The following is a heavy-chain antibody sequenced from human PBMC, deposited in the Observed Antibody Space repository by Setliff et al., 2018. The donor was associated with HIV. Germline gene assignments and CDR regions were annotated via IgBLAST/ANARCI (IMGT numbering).Heavy chain of an antibody. Sequence: SETLSLTCIVTGDSIISGSYYWAWIRQPPGKGLEWIGTIYNGGATHYNPSLKSRVIIFLDPSKNQFSLELTSGTAADTAVYYCAREAPSEPTRYYNFWSGYPDWFDPWGPGTLVTVSS. V-gene: IGHV4-39*07. D-gene: IGHD3-3*01. CDR3: AREAPSEPTRYYNFWSGYPDWFDP. CDR1: GDSIISGSYY. CDR2: IYNGGAT. J-gene: IGHJ5*02.